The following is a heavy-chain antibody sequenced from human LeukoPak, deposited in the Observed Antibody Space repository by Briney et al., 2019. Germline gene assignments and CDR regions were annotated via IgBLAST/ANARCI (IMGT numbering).Heavy chain of an antibody. V-gene: IGHV4-39*02. CDR2: IYYSGST. D-gene: IGHD2-15*01. CDR3: ARDGSGGNVRGFY. CDR1: GGSISSSSYY. J-gene: IGHJ4*02. Sequence: SETLSLTCTVSGGSISSSSYYWGWIRQPPGKGLEWIGSIYYSGSTYYNPSLKSRVTISVDTSKNQFSLKLSSVTAADTAVYYCARDGSGGNVRGFYWGQGTLVTVSS.